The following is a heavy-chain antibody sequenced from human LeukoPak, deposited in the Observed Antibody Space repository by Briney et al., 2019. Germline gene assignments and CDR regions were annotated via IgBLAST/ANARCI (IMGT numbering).Heavy chain of an antibody. J-gene: IGHJ5*02. CDR3: ARALEYSSSYNWFDP. V-gene: IGHV1-2*06. CDR1: GYTFTGYY. Sequence: ASVKVSCEASGYTFTGYYMHWVRQAPGQGLEWMGRINPNSGGTNYAQKFQGRVTMTRDTSISTAYMELSRLRSDDTAVYYCARALEYSSSYNWFDPWGQGTLVTVSS. D-gene: IGHD6-6*01. CDR2: INPNSGGT.